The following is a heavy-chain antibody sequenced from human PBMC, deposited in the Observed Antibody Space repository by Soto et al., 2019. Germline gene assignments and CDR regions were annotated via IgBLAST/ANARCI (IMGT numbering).Heavy chain of an antibody. CDR2: ISSGSSDT. CDR3: ARVAY. CDR1: GFTFSRVS. Sequence: GSSLGLSCEASGFTFSRVSLNWVRHGPGKGLEWLASISSGSSDTWYADSVKGRFIISRDSAQNSRFLQMNTLRTEDTASYDCARVAYWGQGTQVTVSS. V-gene: IGHV3-21*01. J-gene: IGHJ4*02.